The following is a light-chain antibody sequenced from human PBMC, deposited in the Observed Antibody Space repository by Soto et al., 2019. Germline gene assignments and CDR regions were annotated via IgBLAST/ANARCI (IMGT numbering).Light chain of an antibody. J-gene: IGKJ5*01. CDR3: QQLGSYPLT. CDR2: AAS. Sequence: IQLTQSPSSLSASVGDRVTITCRASQGITSYLAWYQQEPGRAPKLLIYAASTLQSGVPSRFSGSGSGTDFTLTISSLQPEDSATYYCQQLGSYPLTFGQGTRLEMK. V-gene: IGKV1-9*01. CDR1: QGITSY.